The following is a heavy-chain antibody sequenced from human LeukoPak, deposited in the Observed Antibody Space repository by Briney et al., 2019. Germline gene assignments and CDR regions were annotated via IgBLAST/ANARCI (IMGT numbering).Heavy chain of an antibody. Sequence: SETLSLTCTVSGGSISSYYWSWIRQPAGKGLEWIGRIYTSGSTNYNPSPKSRVTMSVDTSKNQFFLKLSSVTAADTAVYYCARDFTMVRGARGLNWFDPWGQGTLVTVSS. V-gene: IGHV4-4*07. CDR3: ARDFTMVRGARGLNWFDP. CDR2: IYTSGST. CDR1: GGSISSYY. J-gene: IGHJ5*02. D-gene: IGHD3-10*01.